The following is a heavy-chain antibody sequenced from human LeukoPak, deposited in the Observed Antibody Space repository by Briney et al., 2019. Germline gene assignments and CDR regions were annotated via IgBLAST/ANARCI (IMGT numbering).Heavy chain of an antibody. Sequence: SETLSLTCAVSGGSISSSNWWSWVRQPPGKGLEWIGEIYHSGSTNYNPSLKSRVTISVDKSKNQFSLKLSSVTAADTAVYYCASGVAGSKGSFDYWGQGTLVTVSS. J-gene: IGHJ4*02. CDR1: GGSISSSNW. V-gene: IGHV4-4*02. CDR2: IYHSGST. D-gene: IGHD6-19*01. CDR3: ASGVAGSKGSFDY.